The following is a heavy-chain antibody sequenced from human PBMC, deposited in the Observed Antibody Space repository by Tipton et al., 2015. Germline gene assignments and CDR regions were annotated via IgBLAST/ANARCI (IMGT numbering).Heavy chain of an antibody. D-gene: IGHD1-1*01. CDR1: GFTVISNY. J-gene: IGHJ4*02. CDR3: AALGTADY. CDR2: ITWNINNK. Sequence: SLRLSCAASGFTVISNYMSWVRQAPGKGLEWVSGITWNINNKVYADSVKGRFTISRDNAKNSLYLQMNSLRPEDTALYYCAALGTADYWGQGTLVTVSS. V-gene: IGHV3-9*01.